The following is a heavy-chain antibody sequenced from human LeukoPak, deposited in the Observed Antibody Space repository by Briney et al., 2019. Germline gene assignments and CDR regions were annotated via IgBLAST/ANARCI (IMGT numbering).Heavy chain of an antibody. D-gene: IGHD3-3*02. CDR2: INHSGST. Sequence: SETLSLTCAVYGGSFSGYYWSWIRQPPGKGLEWIGEINHSGSTNYNPSLKSRVTISVDTSKNQLSLKLSSVTAADTAVYYCARGPMNSIPDWGQGTLVTVSS. CDR1: GGSFSGYY. J-gene: IGHJ4*02. CDR3: ARGPMNSIPD. V-gene: IGHV4-34*01.